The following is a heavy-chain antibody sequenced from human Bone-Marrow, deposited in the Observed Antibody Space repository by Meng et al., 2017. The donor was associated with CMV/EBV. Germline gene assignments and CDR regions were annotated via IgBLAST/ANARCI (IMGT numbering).Heavy chain of an antibody. CDR1: GFTFTSSA. CDR2: IVVGSGNT. D-gene: IGHD6-13*01. J-gene: IGHJ6*02. V-gene: IGHV1-58*01. Sequence: SVKVSCKASGFTFTSSAVQWVRQARGQRLEWIGWIVVGSGNTNYAQKFQERVTMTTDTSTSTAYMELRSLRSDDTAVYYCAREGSSIPNYYYYYGMDVWGQGTTVTVSS. CDR3: AREGSSIPNYYYYYGMDV.